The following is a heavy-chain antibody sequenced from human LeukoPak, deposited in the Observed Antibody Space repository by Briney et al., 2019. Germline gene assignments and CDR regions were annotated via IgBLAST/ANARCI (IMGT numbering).Heavy chain of an antibody. CDR1: GGSISSGGYY. J-gene: IGHJ3*02. V-gene: IGHV4-31*03. CDR3: AREHSGSYSRGAFDI. CDR2: IYYSGST. D-gene: IGHD1-26*01. Sequence: PSETLSLTCTVSGGSISSGGYYWSWIRQHPGKGLEWIGYIYYSGSTYYNPSLKSRVTISVDTSKNQFSLKLSSVTAADTAVYYCAREHSGSYSRGAFDIWGQGTMATVSS.